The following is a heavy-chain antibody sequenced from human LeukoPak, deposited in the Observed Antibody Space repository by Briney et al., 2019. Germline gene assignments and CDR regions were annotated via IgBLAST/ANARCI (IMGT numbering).Heavy chain of an antibody. CDR1: GFTFSSYW. CDR3: VRDGQRGAAAGLYFDY. J-gene: IGHJ4*02. CDR2: INSDGSST. V-gene: IGHV3-74*01. Sequence: GGSLRLSCAASGFTFSSYWMHWVRQAPGKGLLWVSRINSDGSSTSYADSVKGRFTISRDNAKNTLYLQMSSLRAEDTAVYYCVRDGQRGAAAGLYFDYWGQGTLVTVSS. D-gene: IGHD6-13*01.